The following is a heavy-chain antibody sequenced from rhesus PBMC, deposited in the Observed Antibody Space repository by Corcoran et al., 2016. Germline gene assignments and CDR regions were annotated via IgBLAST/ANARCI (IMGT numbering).Heavy chain of an antibody. J-gene: IGHJ6*01. D-gene: IGHD3-28*01. CDR1: GGSISSNY. V-gene: IGHV4-173*01. CDR2: ISGSGGST. Sequence: QLQLQESGPGLVKPSETLSLTCAVSGGSISSNYWSWIRQPPGNGLAWIGRISGSGGSTDYNPSLERRVNMSTDTSKNQFSLKLSSVTAADTAVYYCAREVPLYYYDSGYYTGGYGLDSWGQGVVVTGSS. CDR3: AREVPLYYYDSGYYTGGYGLDS.